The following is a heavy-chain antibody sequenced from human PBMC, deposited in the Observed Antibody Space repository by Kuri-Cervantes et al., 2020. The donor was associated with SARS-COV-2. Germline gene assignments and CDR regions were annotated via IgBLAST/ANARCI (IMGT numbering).Heavy chain of an antibody. V-gene: IGHV5-51*01. CDR3: ARHLTGSYWYYYYMDV. Sequence: KVSCKGSGYSFTSYWIGWVRQMPGKGREWMGIIYPGDSDTRYSPSFQGQVTISADKSISTAYLQWSSLKASDTAMYYCARHLTGSYWYYYYMDVWGKGTTVTDSS. D-gene: IGHD2-8*02. CDR1: GYSFTSYW. CDR2: IYPGDSDT. J-gene: IGHJ6*03.